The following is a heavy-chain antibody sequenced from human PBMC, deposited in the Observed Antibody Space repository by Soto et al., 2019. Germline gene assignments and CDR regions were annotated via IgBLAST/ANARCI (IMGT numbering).Heavy chain of an antibody. CDR1: GYSFTIYW. CDR3: XRLALPSFGGVIAPFDY. V-gene: IGHV5-51*01. D-gene: IGHD3-16*02. CDR2: IYPGDSDT. J-gene: IGHJ4*02. Sequence: PGESLKISCKGSGYSFTIYWIGWVRQMPGKGLEWMGIIYPGDSDTRYSPSFQGQVTISADKSISTAYLQWSSLKASDTAMYYCXRLALPSFGGVIAPFDYWGQGTLVTVSS.